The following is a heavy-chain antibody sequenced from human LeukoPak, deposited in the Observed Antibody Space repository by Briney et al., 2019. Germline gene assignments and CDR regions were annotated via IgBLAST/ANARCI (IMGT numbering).Heavy chain of an antibody. CDR2: IYYSGNT. CDR3: VRVAWWGVPVVPAEYFDP. D-gene: IGHD2-2*01. V-gene: IGHV4-39*07. Sequence: SETLSLTCSVSGASVASANYYWGWIRQSPGKGLDWIASIYYSGNTYYNPSLQSRVTISVDTSKNQFSLNLVSVTAADTAVYYCVRVAWWGVPVVPAEYFDPWGQGTLVTVSS. CDR1: GASVASANYY. J-gene: IGHJ4*02.